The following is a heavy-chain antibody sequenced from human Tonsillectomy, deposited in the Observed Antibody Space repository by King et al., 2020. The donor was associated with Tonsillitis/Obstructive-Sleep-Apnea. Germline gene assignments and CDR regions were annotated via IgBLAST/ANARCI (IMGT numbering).Heavy chain of an antibody. CDR2: IAYDGNNE. CDR1: GFSFRNYG. CDR3: AKDRSSGPIGGDFDY. Sequence: VQLVQSGGGVVQPGRSLRLSCAASGFSFRNYGMHLVRQSPGKGLEGVAVIAYDGNNEFFVASVKGRGNISIDSSKNTLYLQMNSLRAEDTAVYYCAKDRSSGPIGGDFDYWGQGTLVTVSS. D-gene: IGHD6-19*01. V-gene: IGHV3-30*18. J-gene: IGHJ4*02.